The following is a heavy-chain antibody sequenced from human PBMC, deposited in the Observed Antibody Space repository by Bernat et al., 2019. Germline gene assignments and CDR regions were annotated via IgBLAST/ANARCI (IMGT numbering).Heavy chain of an antibody. CDR1: DGAFSTYY. D-gene: IGHD4-4*01. Sequence: QVQLQQWGAGLLKPSEPLSLTCAVSDGAFSTYYWGWIRQPPGKGLGWIGEINHSGSTNYNPSLKSRVPMSVDTSRNRFSLKLSSVTAADSAIYFCARGGVDNSNYGGLFDSWGQGTLLTVSS. J-gene: IGHJ4*02. CDR2: INHSGST. CDR3: ARGGVDNSNYGGLFDS. V-gene: IGHV4-34*02.